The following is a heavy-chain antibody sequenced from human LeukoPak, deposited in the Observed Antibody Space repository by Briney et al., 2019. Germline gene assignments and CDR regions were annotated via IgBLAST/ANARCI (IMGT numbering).Heavy chain of an antibody. CDR3: AREIPQQLVAMDA. Sequence: GGSLRLSCAASGFTFSTYWMSWVRQAPGKGLEWLANIKEDGTGKNHVDSVKGRFTISRDNAKNSLYLQMNGLRDEDTAVYYCAREIPQQLVAMDAWGQGTTVTVAS. J-gene: IGHJ6*02. CDR1: GFTFSTYW. V-gene: IGHV3-7*04. CDR2: IKEDGTGK. D-gene: IGHD6-13*01.